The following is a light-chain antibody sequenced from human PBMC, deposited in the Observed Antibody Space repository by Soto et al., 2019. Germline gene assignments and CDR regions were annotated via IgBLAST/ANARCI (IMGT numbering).Light chain of an antibody. CDR1: QSSDSW. J-gene: IGKJ2*01. Sequence: DIQMTQSPSTLSASVGDTVTITCRASQSSDSWLAWYLQKPGKAPKVLIYRASSLESGVPSRFSGSGSGTEFTLIIRSLKPDDLATDYSQQHKTYMFNFAQGTKLQIK. CDR2: RAS. CDR3: QQHKTYMFN. V-gene: IGKV1-5*03.